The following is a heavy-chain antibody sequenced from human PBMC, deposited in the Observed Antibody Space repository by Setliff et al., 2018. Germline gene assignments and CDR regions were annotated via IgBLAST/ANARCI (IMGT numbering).Heavy chain of an antibody. D-gene: IGHD2-15*01. V-gene: IGHV1-69*13. J-gene: IGHJ4*02. CDR2: FIPVLRKA. CDR1: GGTFSSDV. CDR3: ARELRSPYWHIDF. Sequence: ASVKVSCKASGGTFSSDVITWVRQAPGQGLEWMGRFIPVLRKANYAQRFQGRVTITADESTSTGSLELSRLRSEDTAIYYCARELRSPYWHIDFWGQGTLVTVSS.